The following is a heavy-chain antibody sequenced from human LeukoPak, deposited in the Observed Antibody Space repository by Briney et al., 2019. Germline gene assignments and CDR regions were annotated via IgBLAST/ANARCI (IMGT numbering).Heavy chain of an antibody. J-gene: IGHJ4*02. CDR3: ARAYYDSSGYYYPYYFDY. D-gene: IGHD3-22*01. V-gene: IGHV1-18*01. Sequence: ASVKVSCKASGYTFTSYGISWVRQAPGQGLEWMGWISAYNGNTNYAQKLQGRVTMTTDTSTSTAYMELRSLRSDDTAVYYCARAYYDSSGYYYPYYFDYWGQGTLVTVSS. CDR2: ISAYNGNT. CDR1: GYTFTSYG.